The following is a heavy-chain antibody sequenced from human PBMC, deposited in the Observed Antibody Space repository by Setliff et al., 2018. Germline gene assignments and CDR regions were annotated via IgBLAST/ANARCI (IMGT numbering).Heavy chain of an antibody. D-gene: IGHD2-15*01. J-gene: IGHJ6*02. Sequence: PGGSLRLSCAASGFTFTNYAVHWVRQAPGKGLEWVAVVSYDGGHEAYADSVKGRFTISRDNTKNSLFLQMNSLRAEDTAIYYCARDYGFCSGGSCSYYGMDVWGQGTTVTVSS. CDR2: VSYDGGHE. CDR1: GFTFTNYA. CDR3: ARDYGFCSGGSCSYYGMDV. V-gene: IGHV3-30*04.